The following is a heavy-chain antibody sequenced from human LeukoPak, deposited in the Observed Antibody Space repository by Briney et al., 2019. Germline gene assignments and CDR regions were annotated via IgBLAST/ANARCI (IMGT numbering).Heavy chain of an antibody. CDR1: GYTLTGYY. D-gene: IGHD2-2*01. J-gene: IGHJ3*02. V-gene: IGHV1-2*02. Sequence: SVRVSCKASGYTLTGYYMHWVRQAPAQGLEWMGWINPNSGGTNYAQKFQGRVTMTRDTSISTAYMELSRLRSDGTAVYYFARGIVVPAAGDDAFDIWGQGTMVTVSS. CDR2: INPNSGGT. CDR3: ARGIVVPAAGDDAFDI.